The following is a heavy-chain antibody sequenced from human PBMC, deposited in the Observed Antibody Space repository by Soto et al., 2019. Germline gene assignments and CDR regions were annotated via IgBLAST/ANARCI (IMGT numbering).Heavy chain of an antibody. CDR3: ARALPYYGSGSDTHY. J-gene: IGHJ4*02. D-gene: IGHD3-10*01. V-gene: IGHV1-8*01. Sequence: QVQLVQSGPEVKKPGASVKVSCKASGYTFTSYDINWAQKATGQGLEWMGWMNHNSGNTGYAQKYQGRVTMTRNTSICTGYMELSSLRSEDTAVYYCARALPYYGSGSDTHYWGQGTLVTVSS. CDR1: GYTFTSYD. CDR2: MNHNSGNT.